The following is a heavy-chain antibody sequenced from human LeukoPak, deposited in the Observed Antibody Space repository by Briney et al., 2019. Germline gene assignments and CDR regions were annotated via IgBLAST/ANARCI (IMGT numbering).Heavy chain of an antibody. J-gene: IGHJ4*02. V-gene: IGHV1-69*05. CDR2: IIPIFGTA. D-gene: IGHD4-17*01. CDR1: GGTFSSYA. Sequence: GASVKVSCKASGGTFSSYAISWVRQAPGQGLEWMGGIIPIFGTANYAQKFQGRVTITTDESTSTAYMELSSLRSEDTAVYYCAREPVGTVTPQSPFDYWGQGTLVTVSS. CDR3: AREPVGTVTPQSPFDY.